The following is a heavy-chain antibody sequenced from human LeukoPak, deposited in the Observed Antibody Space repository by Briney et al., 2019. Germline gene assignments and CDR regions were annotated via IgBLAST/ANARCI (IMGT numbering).Heavy chain of an antibody. CDR3: ARQKRYFDWLPKGYFDY. J-gene: IGHJ4*02. V-gene: IGHV5-51*01. Sequence: GESLKISFKGSGYSFTSYWIGWVRQMPGKGLEWMGIIYPGDSDTRYSPSFQGQVTISADKSISTAYLQWSSLKASDTAMYYCARQKRYFDWLPKGYFDYWGQGTLVTVSS. CDR2: IYPGDSDT. CDR1: GYSFTSYW. D-gene: IGHD3-9*01.